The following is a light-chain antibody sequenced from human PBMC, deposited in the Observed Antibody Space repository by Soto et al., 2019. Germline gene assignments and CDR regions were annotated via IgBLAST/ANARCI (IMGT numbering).Light chain of an antibody. Sequence: EIVLTQSPGTLSLSPGERATLSCRASQTVGNNYLDWYQQKPGQAPRLLIYGASSRDTVIPDRFSGSGSGTDFTLTISRLEPEDFAVYYCRQSATSPRTFGQGTKVEIK. V-gene: IGKV3-20*01. CDR2: GAS. J-gene: IGKJ1*01. CDR1: QTVGNNY. CDR3: RQSATSPRT.